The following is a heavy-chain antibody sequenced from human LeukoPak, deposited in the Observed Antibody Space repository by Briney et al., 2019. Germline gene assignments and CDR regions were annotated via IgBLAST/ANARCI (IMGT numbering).Heavy chain of an antibody. CDR3: ARDPVATSRFDY. CDR1: GFTFSTYS. J-gene: IGHJ4*02. V-gene: IGHV3-48*02. D-gene: IGHD5-12*01. Sequence: GGSLRLSCAASGFTFSTYSMNWVRQAPGKGLECVSYISGSTSTIYYADSVKGRFAISRDNAKNSLYLQMNSLRDEDTAVYYCARDPVATSRFDYWGQGTLVTVSS. CDR2: ISGSTSTI.